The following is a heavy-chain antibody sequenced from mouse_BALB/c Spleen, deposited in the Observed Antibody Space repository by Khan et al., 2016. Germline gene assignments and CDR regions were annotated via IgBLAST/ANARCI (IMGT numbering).Heavy chain of an antibody. V-gene: IGHV14-3*02. CDR2: IDPANGNT. CDR1: GFNIKDTY. J-gene: IGHJ3*01. CDR3: APYDYDVAY. Sequence: VQLKQSGAELVKPGASVKLSCTASGFNIKDTYMHWMKQRPEQGLEWIGKIDPANGNTKYDPNFQGKATITADTSSNTAYLQLSSLTSEDTAVYYCAPYDYDVAYWGQGTLVTVSA. D-gene: IGHD2-4*01.